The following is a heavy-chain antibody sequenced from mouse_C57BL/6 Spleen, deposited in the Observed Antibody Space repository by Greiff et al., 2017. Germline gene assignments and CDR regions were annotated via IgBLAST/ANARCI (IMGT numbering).Heavy chain of an antibody. Sequence: QVQLQQPGAELVRPGSSVKLSCKASGYTFTSYWMHWVKQRPIQGLEWIGNIDPSDSETHYNQKFKDKATLTVDKSSSTAYMQLSSLTSEDSAVYYCARSYSNYGVDYWGQGTSVTVSS. CDR1: GYTFTSYW. CDR3: ARSYSNYGVDY. D-gene: IGHD2-5*01. V-gene: IGHV1-52*01. J-gene: IGHJ4*01. CDR2: IDPSDSET.